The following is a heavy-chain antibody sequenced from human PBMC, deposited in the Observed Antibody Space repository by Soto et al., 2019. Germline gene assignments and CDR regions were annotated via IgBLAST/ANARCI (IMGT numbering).Heavy chain of an antibody. CDR3: ARDAGTYRYYFDY. CDR1: GYSIRNGYY. J-gene: IGHJ4*02. CDR2: IYHSGST. V-gene: IGHV4-38-2*02. Sequence: SETLSLTCAVSGYSIRNGYYWGWIRQPPGKGLEWLGTIYHSGSTYYNPSLKSRVTMSVDTSNNHYSLKLRSMTAADTAVYYCARDAGTYRYYFDYWGQGALVTVSS.